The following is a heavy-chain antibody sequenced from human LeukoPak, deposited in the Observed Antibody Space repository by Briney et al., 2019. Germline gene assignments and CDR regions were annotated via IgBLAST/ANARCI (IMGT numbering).Heavy chain of an antibody. Sequence: ASVKVSCKASGYTFTSYYMHWVRQAPGQGLEWMGWINPNSGGTNYAQKFQGRVTMTRDTSISTAYMELSRLRSDDTAVYYCARDPSKRYYYYYMDVWGKGTTVTISS. V-gene: IGHV1-2*02. CDR1: GYTFTSYY. J-gene: IGHJ6*03. CDR3: ARDPSKRYYYYYMDV. CDR2: INPNSGGT.